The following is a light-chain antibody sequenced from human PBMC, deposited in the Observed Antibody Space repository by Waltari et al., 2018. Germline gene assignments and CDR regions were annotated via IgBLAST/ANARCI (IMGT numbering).Light chain of an antibody. CDR2: DVS. CDR3: QKYERLPAT. J-gene: IGKJ1*01. V-gene: IGKV3-20*01. CDR1: QRVGRS. Sequence: EIVLTKSPGTLSLSPGEIATLSCRASQRVGRSLVWYQQKPGQSPGLLIYDVSRRATGIPDRFSGSGYGTVFSLTISRLEPEDFAVYYCQKYERLPATFGQGTTVEIK.